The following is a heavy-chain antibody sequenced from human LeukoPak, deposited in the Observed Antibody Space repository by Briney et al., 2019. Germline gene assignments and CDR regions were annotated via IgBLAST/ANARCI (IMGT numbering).Heavy chain of an antibody. V-gene: IGHV1-18*01. CDR1: GYTFTSYG. D-gene: IGHD2-2*01. J-gene: IGHJ3*02. Sequence: ASVKVSCKASGYTFTSYGISCVRQAPGQGLEWMGWISAYNGNTNYAQKLQGRVTMTTDTSTSTAYTELRSLRSDDTAVYYCASDNGPAAGHSDAFDIWGQGTMVTVSS. CDR3: ASDNGPAAGHSDAFDI. CDR2: ISAYNGNT.